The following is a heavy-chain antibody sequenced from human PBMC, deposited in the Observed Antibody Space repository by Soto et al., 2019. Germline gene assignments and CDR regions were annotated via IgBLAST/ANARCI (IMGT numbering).Heavy chain of an antibody. CDR3: AREVLVGGMKYHGMDV. CDR2: IWYDGSNK. J-gene: IGHJ6*02. Sequence: QVQLVESGGGVVQPGRSLSLSCAASGFTFSSYGIHWVRQAPGKGLEWVAVIWYDGSNKYYADSVKGRFTISRDNSKNTLYLQMISLRDADTAVYYCAREVLVGGMKYHGMDVWGQGTTVTVSS. V-gene: IGHV3-33*01. D-gene: IGHD3-10*01. CDR1: GFTFSSYG.